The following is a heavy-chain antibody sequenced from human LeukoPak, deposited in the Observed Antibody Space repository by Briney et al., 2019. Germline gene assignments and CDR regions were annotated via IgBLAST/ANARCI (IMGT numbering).Heavy chain of an antibody. D-gene: IGHD3-16*01. CDR3: ARDRGSWGSPVGYFDY. J-gene: IGHJ4*02. CDR2: IYYSGST. Sequence: PSETLSLTCTVSGGSISSSSYYWGWIRQPPGKGLEWIGSIYYSGSTNYNPSLKSRVTMSVDTSKNQFSLKLSSVTAADTAVYYCARDRGSWGSPVGYFDYWGQGTLVTVSS. V-gene: IGHV4-39*07. CDR1: GGSISSSSYY.